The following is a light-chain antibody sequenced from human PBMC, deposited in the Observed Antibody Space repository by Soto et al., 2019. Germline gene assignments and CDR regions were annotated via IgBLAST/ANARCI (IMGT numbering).Light chain of an antibody. CDR3: CSYAGSTTVL. CDR2: EGS. V-gene: IGLV2-23*01. J-gene: IGLJ2*01. Sequence: QSVLTQPASVSGSPGQSITISCTGTSSDVGSYSLVSWYQQHPGKAPKLMIYEGSKRPSGVSNRFSGSRSANTASLTISGLQAEDEADYYCCSYAGSTTVLFGGGTKLTVL. CDR1: SSDVGSYSL.